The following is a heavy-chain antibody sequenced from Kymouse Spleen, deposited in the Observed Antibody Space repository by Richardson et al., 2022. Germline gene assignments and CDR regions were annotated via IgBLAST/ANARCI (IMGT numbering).Heavy chain of an antibody. J-gene: IGHJ5*02. D-gene: IGHD2-8*01. CDR1: GGSFSGYY. Sequence: QVQLQQWGAGLLKPSETLSLTCAVYGGSFSGYYWSWIRQPPGKGLEWIGEINHSGSTNYNPSLKSRVTISVDTSKNQFSLKLSSVTAADTAVYYCARGEGYCTNGVCPNWFDPWGQGTLVTVSS. CDR3: ARGEGYCTNGVCPNWFDP. CDR2: INHSGST. V-gene: IGHV4-34*01.